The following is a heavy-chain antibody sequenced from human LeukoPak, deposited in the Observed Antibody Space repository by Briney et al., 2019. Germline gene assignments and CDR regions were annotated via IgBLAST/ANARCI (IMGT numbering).Heavy chain of an antibody. CDR1: GFTFYNYG. V-gene: IGHV3-23*01. CDR3: AKGLYYYGSGGAFDI. CDR2: ITASGAAT. D-gene: IGHD3-10*01. J-gene: IGHJ3*02. Sequence: GGSLRLSCAVSGFTFYNYGMSWVRQAPGKGLEWVSAITASGAATYIADSVKGRFVISRDNSKNTLYLQMNSLRAEDTAVYFCAKGLYYYGSGGAFDIWGQGTMVTVSS.